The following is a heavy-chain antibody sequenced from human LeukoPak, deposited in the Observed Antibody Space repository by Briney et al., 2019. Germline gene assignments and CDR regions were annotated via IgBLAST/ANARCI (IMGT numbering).Heavy chain of an antibody. J-gene: IGHJ4*02. CDR3: ARDYGGGGGFDY. Sequence: PSETLSLTCPVSGGSISSSSYHWGWIRQPPGKGPEWIGSIYYSGSTYYNPSLKSRVTISVDTSKNQFSLKLSSVTAADTAVYYCARDYGGGGGFDYWGQGTLVTVSS. CDR2: IYYSGST. CDR1: GGSISSSSYH. D-gene: IGHD4-23*01. V-gene: IGHV4-39*02.